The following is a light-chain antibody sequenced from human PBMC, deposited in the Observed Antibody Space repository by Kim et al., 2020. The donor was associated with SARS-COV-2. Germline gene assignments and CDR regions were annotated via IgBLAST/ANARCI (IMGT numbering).Light chain of an antibody. V-gene: IGLV3-1*01. CDR3: QAWDSSTAV. Sequence: VTPGQTASITCSGDTLGDRYACWYQQKPGQSPVMVIYQDSKRPSGIPERFSGSNSGNTATLTISGTQAMDEADYYCQAWDSSTAVFGGGTQLTVL. CDR1: TLGDRY. CDR2: QDS. J-gene: IGLJ2*01.